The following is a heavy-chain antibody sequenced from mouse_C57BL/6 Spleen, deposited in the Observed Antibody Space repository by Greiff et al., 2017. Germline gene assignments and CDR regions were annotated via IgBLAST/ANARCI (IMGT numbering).Heavy chain of an antibody. CDR1: GYAFSSSW. J-gene: IGHJ1*03. CDR3: ARGDYGTWYFDV. V-gene: IGHV1-82*01. CDR2: IYPGDGDT. Sequence: VQLQQSGPELVKPGASVKISCKASGYAFSSSWMNWVKQRPGQGLEWIGRIYPGDGDTNYNGKFKGKATLTADKSSSTAYMQLSSLTSEDAAVYFCARGDYGTWYFDVWGTGTTVTVSS. D-gene: IGHD1-1*01.